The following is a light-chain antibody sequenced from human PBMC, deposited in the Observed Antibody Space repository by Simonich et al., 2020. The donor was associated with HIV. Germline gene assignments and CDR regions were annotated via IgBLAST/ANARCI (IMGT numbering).Light chain of an antibody. CDR1: SRDFGTYNL. CDR3: SSYAGSNNWV. V-gene: IGLV2-8*01. CDR2: EVT. J-gene: IGLJ3*02. Sequence: QSALTQPASVSGSPGQSITISCTGTSRDFGTYNLVTWYQQHPGKAPQLMIYEVTTRPSGVPDRFSGSKSGNTASLTVSGLRAEDEADYYCSSYAGSNNWVFGGGTKLTVL.